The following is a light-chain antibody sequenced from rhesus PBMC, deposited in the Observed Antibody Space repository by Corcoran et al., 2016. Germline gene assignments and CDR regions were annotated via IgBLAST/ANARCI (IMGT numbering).Light chain of an antibody. CDR3: LQDYFTPYS. CDR1: QDLNKE. V-gene: IGKV1-94*01. J-gene: IGKJ2*01. CDR2: AAA. Sequence: DIQMTQSPSSLSAYVGDRVTVTCRASQDLNKELSWYQQKPGKAPTLLIYAAASLQTGVSSRFSGSGSGSYYTLTISSLQPEDVATYYCLQDYFTPYSFGQGTKVEIK.